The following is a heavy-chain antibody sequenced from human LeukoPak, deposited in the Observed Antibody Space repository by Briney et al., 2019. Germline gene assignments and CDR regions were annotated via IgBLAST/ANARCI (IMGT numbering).Heavy chain of an antibody. Sequence: GGSLRLSCVASGFTFDDYAMYWVRQAPGKGLEWVSSISWNSGRIEYADSVKGRFTISRDNAKKSLNLQMNSLRPEDTALYYCAKAEWTYSSGRPIDYWGQGTLVTVSS. CDR2: ISWNSGRI. CDR1: GFTFDDYA. D-gene: IGHD6-19*01. V-gene: IGHV3-9*01. CDR3: AKAEWTYSSGRPIDY. J-gene: IGHJ4*02.